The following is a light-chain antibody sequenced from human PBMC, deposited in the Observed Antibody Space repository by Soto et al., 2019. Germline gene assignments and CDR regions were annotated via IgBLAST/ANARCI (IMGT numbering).Light chain of an antibody. V-gene: IGLV2-14*03. CDR1: SSDVGGYNY. Sequence: QSVLTQPASVSGSPGQSITISCTGSSSDVGGYNYVSWYQQHPGKVPKLMFYDVSSRPSGVSIRFSGSKSGNTASLTISGLQAGGEGDYYCSSYSDTNTPVVFGGGTQLTVL. J-gene: IGLJ3*02. CDR2: DVS. CDR3: SSYSDTNTPVV.